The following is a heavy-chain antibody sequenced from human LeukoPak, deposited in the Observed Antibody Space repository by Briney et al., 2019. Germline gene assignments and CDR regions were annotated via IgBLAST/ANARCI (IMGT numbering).Heavy chain of an antibody. J-gene: IGHJ4*02. V-gene: IGHV3-48*01. Sequence: GGSLRLSCAASGFTFSSHSMNWVRQAPGKGLEWVSYISSSSSTIYYADSVKGRFTISRDNSKNTLYLQMNSLRAEDTAVYYCAILPVPAAINYFDYWGQGTLVTVSS. CDR1: GFTFSSHS. D-gene: IGHD2-2*01. CDR2: ISSSSSTI. CDR3: AILPVPAAINYFDY.